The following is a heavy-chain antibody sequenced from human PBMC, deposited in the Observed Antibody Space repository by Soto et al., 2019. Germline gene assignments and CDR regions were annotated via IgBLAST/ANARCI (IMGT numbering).Heavy chain of an antibody. CDR3: ARDGLYYYDSSGYDY. V-gene: IGHV3-33*01. CDR2: IWYDGSNK. Sequence: QVQLVESGGGEVQPGRSLRLSCAASGFTFSSYGMHWVRQAPGKGLEWVAVIWYDGSNKYYADSVKGRFTISRDNSKNTLYLQMNSLRAEDTAVYYCARDGLYYYDSSGYDYWGQGTLVTVSS. J-gene: IGHJ4*02. D-gene: IGHD3-22*01. CDR1: GFTFSSYG.